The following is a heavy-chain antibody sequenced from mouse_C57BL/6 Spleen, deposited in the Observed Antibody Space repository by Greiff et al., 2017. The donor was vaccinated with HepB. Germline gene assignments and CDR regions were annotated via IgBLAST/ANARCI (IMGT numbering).Heavy chain of an antibody. J-gene: IGHJ4*01. D-gene: IGHD2-1*01. CDR2: IDPSDSET. V-gene: IGHV1-52*01. Sequence: QVQLQQPGAELVRPGSSVKLSCKASGYTFTSYWMHWVKQRPIQGLEWIGNIDPSDSETHYNQKFKDKATLTADKSSSTAYRQLSSLTSEDSAVYYCARSRGSYGNPYAMDYWGQGTSVTVSS. CDR3: ARSRGSYGNPYAMDY. CDR1: GYTFTSYW.